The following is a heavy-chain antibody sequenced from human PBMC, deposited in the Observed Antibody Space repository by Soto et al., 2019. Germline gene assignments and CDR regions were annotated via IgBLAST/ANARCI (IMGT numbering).Heavy chain of an antibody. D-gene: IGHD6-19*01. CDR2: ISGSGGST. Sequence: EVQLLESGGGLVQPGGSQRLSCTASGFTFSSYALSWVRQAPGKGLEWVSSISGSGGSTYYADSVNGRVTISRHNSKNTLSLQMSRLRAEDTAVHYWAKESLKTPVTGPVDCWGQGTVVTVSS. CDR1: GFTFSSYA. J-gene: IGHJ4*02. V-gene: IGHV3-23*01. CDR3: AKESLKTPVTGPVDC.